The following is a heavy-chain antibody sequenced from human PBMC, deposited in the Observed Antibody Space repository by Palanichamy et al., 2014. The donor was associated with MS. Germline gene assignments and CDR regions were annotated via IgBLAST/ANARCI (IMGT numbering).Heavy chain of an antibody. CDR2: ISSTSTYM. J-gene: IGHJ4*02. V-gene: IGHV3-21*01. CDR3: TRGLCGGDCYDY. CDR1: GFTFSSYS. Sequence: EVQLVESGGGLVKPGGSLRLSCAASGFTFSSYSINWVRQAPGKGLEWVSSISSTSTYMYYADSVKGRFTISRDNAKNSLYLQMNSLRAEDTALYYCTRGLCGGDCYDYWGQGALVTVSS. D-gene: IGHD2-21*01.